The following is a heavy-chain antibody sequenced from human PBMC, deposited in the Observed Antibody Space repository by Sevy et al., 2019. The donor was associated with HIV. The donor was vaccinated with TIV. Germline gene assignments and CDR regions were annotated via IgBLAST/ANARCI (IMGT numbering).Heavy chain of an antibody. CDR2: LSGSGAST. CDR1: GFTFSTYD. V-gene: IGHV3-23*01. D-gene: IGHD3-22*01. Sequence: GGSLRLSCAASGFTFSTYDIHWVRQAPGKGLKWVSTLSGSGASTYYADSVKGRFTISRDNSKNTLFLQMDSLRAEDTAVYYCAKDFYDSSGYYPMEAFDIWGQGTMVTVSS. J-gene: IGHJ3*02. CDR3: AKDFYDSSGYYPMEAFDI.